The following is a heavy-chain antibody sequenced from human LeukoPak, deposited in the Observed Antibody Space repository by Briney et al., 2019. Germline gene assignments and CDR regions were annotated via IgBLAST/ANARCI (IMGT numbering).Heavy chain of an antibody. CDR1: GFTFSSYA. V-gene: IGHV3-30-3*01. J-gene: IGHJ4*02. CDR3: ARDLAAAGVFDY. D-gene: IGHD6-13*01. Sequence: SGGSLRLSCAASGFTFSSYAMHWVRQAPGKGLEWVAVISYDGSNKCYADSVKGRFTISRDNSKNTLYLQMNSLRAEDTAVYYRARDLAAAGVFDYWGQGTLVTVSS. CDR2: ISYDGSNK.